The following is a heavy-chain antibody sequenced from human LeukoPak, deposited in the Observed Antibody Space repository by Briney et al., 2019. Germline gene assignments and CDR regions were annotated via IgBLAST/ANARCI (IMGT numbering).Heavy chain of an antibody. CDR3: ARVVHGDYDILTGYYSWFDP. D-gene: IGHD3-9*01. V-gene: IGHV4-30-2*01. CDR2: IYHSGST. J-gene: IGHJ5*02. Sequence: SETLSLTCAVSGGSISSGGYSWSWIRQPPGKGLEWIGYIYHSGSTYYNPSLKGRVTISVDRSKNQFSLKLSSVTAADTAVYYCARVVHGDYDILTGYYSWFDPWGQGTLVTVSS. CDR1: GGSISSGGYS.